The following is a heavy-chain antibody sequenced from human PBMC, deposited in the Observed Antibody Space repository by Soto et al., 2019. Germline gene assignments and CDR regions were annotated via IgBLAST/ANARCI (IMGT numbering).Heavy chain of an antibody. CDR2: INAGNGNT. J-gene: IGHJ3*02. CDR1: GYTFTSYA. CDR3: ARLNSGYSSSWYDGDAFDI. V-gene: IGHV1-3*01. D-gene: IGHD6-13*01. Sequence: ASVKVSCKASGYTFTSYAMHWVRQAPGQRLEWMGWINAGNGNTKYSQKFQGRVTITRDTSASTAYMELSSLRSEDTAVYYWARLNSGYSSSWYDGDAFDIWGQGTMVTVSS.